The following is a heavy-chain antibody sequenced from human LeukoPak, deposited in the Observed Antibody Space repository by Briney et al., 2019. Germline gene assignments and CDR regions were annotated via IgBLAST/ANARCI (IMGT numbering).Heavy chain of an antibody. CDR2: IKQDGSEK. V-gene: IGHV3-7*02. CDR1: GFTFSAYA. CDR3: AKGGLEGSYPFDY. Sequence: GGSLRLSCEASGFTFSAYAMTWVRQAPGKGLEWVANIKQDGSEKYYVDSVKGRFTISRDNAKNTLYLQMNSLRAEDTAVYYCAKGGLEGSYPFDYWGQGTLVTVSS. D-gene: IGHD1-26*01. J-gene: IGHJ4*02.